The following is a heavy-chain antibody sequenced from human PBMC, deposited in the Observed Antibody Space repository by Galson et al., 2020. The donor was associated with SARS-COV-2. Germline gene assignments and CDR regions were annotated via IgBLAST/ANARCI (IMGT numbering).Heavy chain of an antibody. CDR1: GFTFSSYS. J-gene: IGHJ4*02. V-gene: IGHV3-48*04. Sequence: GESLKISCAASGFTFSSYSMNWVRQAPGKGLEWVSYISSSSSTIYYADSVKGRFTISRDNAKNSLYLQMNSLRAEDTAVYYCAREGRSGVQGVTGNYEFDYWGQGTLVTVSS. CDR3: AREGRSGVQGVTGNYEFDY. D-gene: IGHD3-10*01. CDR2: ISSSSSTI.